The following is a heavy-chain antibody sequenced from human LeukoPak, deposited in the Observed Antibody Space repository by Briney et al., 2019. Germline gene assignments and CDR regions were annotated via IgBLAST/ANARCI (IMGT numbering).Heavy chain of an antibody. CDR3: ARDSSYNYDSSGYSGPVDY. J-gene: IGHJ4*02. V-gene: IGHV3-11*01. CDR2: ISSSGRTI. CDR1: GFTFSDYY. D-gene: IGHD3-22*01. Sequence: TGGSLRLSCAASGFTFSDYYMSWLRQAPGKGLEWVSYISSSGRTIYYADSVKGRFTISRDNAKNSLYLQMNSLRAEDTAVYYCARDSSYNYDSSGYSGPVDYWGQGTLVTVSS.